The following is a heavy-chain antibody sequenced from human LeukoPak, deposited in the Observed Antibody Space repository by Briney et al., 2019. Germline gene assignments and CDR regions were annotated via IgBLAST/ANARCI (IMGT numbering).Heavy chain of an antibody. CDR2: INNDGSST. Sequence: AGGSLRLSCAASGFTFDDYAMHWVRQAPGKGLVWVSRINNDGSSTIYADSVKGRFTMSRDNAKNTLYLQMNSLRAEDTAVYYCARGGFNHAFDVWGQGTMVTVSS. V-gene: IGHV3-74*01. J-gene: IGHJ3*01. CDR3: ARGGFNHAFDV. CDR1: GFTFDDYA.